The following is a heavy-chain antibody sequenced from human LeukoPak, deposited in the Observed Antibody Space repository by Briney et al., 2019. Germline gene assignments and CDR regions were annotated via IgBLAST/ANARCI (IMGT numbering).Heavy chain of an antibody. CDR3: AKDSLWFGGPPYYFDY. Sequence: GGSLRLSCAASGFTFSTYAMSWVRQAPGKGLEWVSTISGSGGSTYYADSVKGRFTISRGNSKNTLYLQMNSLRAEDTAVYYCAKDSLWFGGPPYYFDYWGQGTLVTVSS. D-gene: IGHD3-10*01. CDR2: ISGSGGST. CDR1: GFTFSTYA. V-gene: IGHV3-23*01. J-gene: IGHJ4*02.